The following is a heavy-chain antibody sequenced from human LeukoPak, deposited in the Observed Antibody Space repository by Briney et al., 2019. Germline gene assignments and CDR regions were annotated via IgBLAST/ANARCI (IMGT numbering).Heavy chain of an antibody. D-gene: IGHD4-11*01. Sequence: ESLKISCHASGYTFAKYWICWWSQLPGKGLEWMGIIYPGDSDTRYGPSFQGQVTISVDKSINTAYLQWIRLKASDTDMYYCARRFGERLYSNNDAFDSWGQGTLVTVSS. J-gene: IGHJ4*02. V-gene: IGHV5-51*01. CDR3: ARRFGERLYSNNDAFDS. CDR2: IYPGDSDT. CDR1: GYTFAKYW.